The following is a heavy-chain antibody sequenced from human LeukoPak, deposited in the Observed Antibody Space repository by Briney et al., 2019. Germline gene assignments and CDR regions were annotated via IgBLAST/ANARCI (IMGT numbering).Heavy chain of an antibody. CDR3: ARISRYCSSTSCHNWFDP. Sequence: SETLSLTCAVYGGSFSGYYWSWIRQPPGKGLEWIGSIYYSGSTYYNPSLKSRVTISVDTSKNQFSLKLSSVTAADTAVYYCARISRYCSSTSCHNWFDPWGQGTLVTVSS. J-gene: IGHJ5*02. CDR2: IYYSGST. V-gene: IGHV4-34*01. D-gene: IGHD2-2*01. CDR1: GGSFSGYY.